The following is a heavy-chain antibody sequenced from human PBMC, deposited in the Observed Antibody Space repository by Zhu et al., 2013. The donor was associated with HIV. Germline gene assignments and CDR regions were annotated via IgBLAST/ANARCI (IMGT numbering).Heavy chain of an antibody. J-gene: IGHJ5*02. Sequence: QVQLMQSGPEVKRPGSSVRVSCRASGVKLKFHAISWIRQAPGQGLEWLGSILPALASTKYGRSLQGRVSFTADTSQNTVYMELTNLKPDDTAVYYCARMDKGSCTATTCPDWFDPWGQGTLVTVSS. CDR2: ILPALAST. D-gene: IGHD2-8*02. CDR3: ARMDKGSCTATTCPDWFDP. V-gene: IGHV1-69*09. CDR1: GVKLKFHA.